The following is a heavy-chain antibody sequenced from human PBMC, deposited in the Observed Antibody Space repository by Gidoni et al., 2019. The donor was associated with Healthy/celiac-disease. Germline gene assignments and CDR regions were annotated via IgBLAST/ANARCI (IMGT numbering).Heavy chain of an antibody. Sequence: RLSCAASGFTFSSYAMSWVRQAPGKGLEWVSAISGSGGSTYYADSVKGRFTISRDNSKNTLYLQMNSLRAEDTAVYYCAKDLGNKNYDILTGYREPAFDIWGQGTMVTVSS. CDR2: ISGSGGST. V-gene: IGHV3-23*01. J-gene: IGHJ3*02. D-gene: IGHD3-9*01. CDR3: AKDLGNKNYDILTGYREPAFDI. CDR1: GFTFSSYA.